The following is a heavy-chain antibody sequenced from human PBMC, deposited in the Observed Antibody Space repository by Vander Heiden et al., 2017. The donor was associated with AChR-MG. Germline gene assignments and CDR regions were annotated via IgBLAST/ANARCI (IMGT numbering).Heavy chain of an antibody. CDR3: AKDGAVYRNYYYGMDV. D-gene: IGHD2-8*01. CDR2: ISYDGSNN. CDR1: GFTFSSDG. Sequence: QVQLVESGGGVVQPGRSLRLSCAASGFTFSSDGMHWVRQAPGKGLEWVAVISYDGSNNNYADSVKGRLTISRDNSKNTLYLQMNSLRAEDTAVYYCAKDGAVYRNYYYGMDVWGQGTTVTVSS. V-gene: IGHV3-30*18. J-gene: IGHJ6*02.